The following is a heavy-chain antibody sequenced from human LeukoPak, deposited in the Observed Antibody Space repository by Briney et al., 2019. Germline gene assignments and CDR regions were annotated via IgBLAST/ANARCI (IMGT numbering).Heavy chain of an antibody. Sequence: GRSLRLSCAASGFTFDDYAMHWVRQAPGKGLEWVSGISWNSGSIGYADSVKGRFTISRDNAKNSLYLQMNSLRAEDTAVYYCARRGDYYDSSGYYLDYWGQGTLVTVSS. V-gene: IGHV3-9*01. D-gene: IGHD3-22*01. CDR3: ARRGDYYDSSGYYLDY. CDR1: GFTFDDYA. J-gene: IGHJ4*02. CDR2: ISWNSGSI.